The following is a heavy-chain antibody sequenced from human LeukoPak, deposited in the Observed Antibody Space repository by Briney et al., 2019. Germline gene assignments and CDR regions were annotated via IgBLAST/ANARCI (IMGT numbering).Heavy chain of an antibody. J-gene: IGHJ3*02. Sequence: GGSLRLSCPASGFTFSNAWMSWVRQAPGKGLEWVSSISSSSSYIYYADSVKGRFTISRDNAKNSLYLQMNSLRAEDTAVYYCARAVEGPSAFDIWGQGTMVTVSS. CDR1: GFTFSNAW. CDR2: ISSSSSYI. CDR3: ARAVEGPSAFDI. V-gene: IGHV3-21*01.